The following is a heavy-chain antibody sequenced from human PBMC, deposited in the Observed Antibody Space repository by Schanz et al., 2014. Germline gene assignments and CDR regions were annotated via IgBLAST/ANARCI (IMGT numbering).Heavy chain of an antibody. CDR1: GGTFSSDT. J-gene: IGHJ3*02. D-gene: IGHD2-2*01. V-gene: IGHV1-69*02. CDR2: FIPILDVG. CDR3: ARGTMPGTFDI. Sequence: QVHLVQSGAEVKKPGSSVKVSCKASGGTFSSDTFSWVRQARGQGLEWVGRFIPILDVGNYAQQFQGRVTFTADKSTSTAYMELSSLRYEDTALYYCARGTMPGTFDIWGRGTMVTVSS.